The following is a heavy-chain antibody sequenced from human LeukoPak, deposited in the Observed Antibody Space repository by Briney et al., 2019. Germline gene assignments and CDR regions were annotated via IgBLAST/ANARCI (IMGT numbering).Heavy chain of an antibody. CDR1: GFTFSSYS. CDR2: ISSSSSYI. J-gene: IGHJ3*02. Sequence: PGGSLRLSCAASGFTFSSYSMNWVRQAPGKGVEWVSSISSSSSYIYYADSVKGRFTISRDNAKNSLYLQMNSLRAEDTAVYYCARDNLEGDCGGDCLNGAFDIWGQGTMVTVSS. V-gene: IGHV3-21*01. CDR3: ARDNLEGDCGGDCLNGAFDI. D-gene: IGHD2-21*02.